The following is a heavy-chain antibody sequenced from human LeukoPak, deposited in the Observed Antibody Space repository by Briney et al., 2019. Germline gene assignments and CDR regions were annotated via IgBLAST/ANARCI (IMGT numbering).Heavy chain of an antibody. J-gene: IGHJ4*02. V-gene: IGHV5-51*01. CDR2: IYPGDSDT. D-gene: IGHD6-13*01. CDR3: ARSIAAAGTNFDY. CDR1: GYNFTSYW. Sequence: GESLQISCEGSGYNFTSYWIGWVRQMPGKGLEWMGIIYPGDSDTRYSPAFQGQVTISADKSISTAYLQWSSLKASDTAMYYCARSIAAAGTNFDYWGQGTLVTVSS.